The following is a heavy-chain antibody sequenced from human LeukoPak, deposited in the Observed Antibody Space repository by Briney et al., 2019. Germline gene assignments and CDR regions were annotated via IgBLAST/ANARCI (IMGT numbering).Heavy chain of an antibody. CDR3: VRDGELGISVFDI. CDR1: GDSVSSNTAA. D-gene: IGHD7-27*01. Sequence: SQTLSLTCDISGDSVSSNTAAWNWVRQSPSRGLEWLGRTYYRSKWYNDYAVSQQSRISVNPDTSKNQFSLQLNSVTPEDTAVCYCVRDGELGISVFDIWGQGTMVTVSS. V-gene: IGHV6-1*01. CDR2: TYYRSKWYN. J-gene: IGHJ3*02.